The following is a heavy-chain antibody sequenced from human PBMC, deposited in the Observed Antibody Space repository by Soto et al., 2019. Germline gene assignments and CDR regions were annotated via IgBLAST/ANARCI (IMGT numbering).Heavy chain of an antibody. V-gene: IGHV3-33*01. CDR3: ARVGAPYYDFWSGYYSPTYYYYYMDV. D-gene: IGHD3-3*01. J-gene: IGHJ6*03. CDR1: GFTLCSYC. CDR2: IWYDGSNK. Sequence: PWGSLRISRPASGFTLCSYCQHWVRQGPGQGEGWEGGIWYDGSNKYYADSVKGRFTISRDNSKNTLYLQMNSLRAEDTAVYYCARVGAPYYDFWSGYYSPTYYYYYMDVWGKGTTVTVSS.